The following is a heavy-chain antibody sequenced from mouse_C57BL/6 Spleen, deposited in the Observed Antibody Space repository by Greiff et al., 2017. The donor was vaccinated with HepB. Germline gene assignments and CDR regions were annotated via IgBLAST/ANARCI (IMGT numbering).Heavy chain of an antibody. CDR2: ISSGSSTI. J-gene: IGHJ1*03. CDR1: GFTFSDYG. Sequence: EVKLMESGGGLVKPGGSLKLSCAASGFTFSDYGMHWVRQAPEKGLEWVAYISSGSSTIYYADTVKGRFTISRDNAKNTLFLQMTSLRSEDTAMYYCARTRSGYWYFDVWGTGTTVTVSS. V-gene: IGHV5-17*01. CDR3: ARTRSGYWYFDV.